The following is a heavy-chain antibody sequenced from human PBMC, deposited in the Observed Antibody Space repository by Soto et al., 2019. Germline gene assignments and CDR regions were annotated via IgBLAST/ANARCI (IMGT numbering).Heavy chain of an antibody. J-gene: IGHJ6*02. CDR3: AILGCNDGNCSYYYYYGMDV. Sequence: GESLTIFCKGSGYSFTSYWISRVRRMRGKGREGMGRIHPSDYYTHYSTSFKGHVNISADKSISTAYLQWSSLKATDTAMYYCAILGCNDGNCSYYYYYGMDVWGHGTTVTVFS. CDR1: GYSFTSYW. CDR2: IHPSDYYT. D-gene: IGHD2-15*01. V-gene: IGHV5-10-1*01.